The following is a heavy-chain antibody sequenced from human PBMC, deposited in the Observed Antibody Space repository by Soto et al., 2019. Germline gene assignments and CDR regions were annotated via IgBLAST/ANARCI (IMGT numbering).Heavy chain of an antibody. CDR3: AKDPDRSGSYYFDY. CDR1: GFTFSSYA. V-gene: IGHV3-23*01. CDR2: ISGSGGST. Sequence: GGSLRLSCAASGFTFSSYAMSWVRQAPGKGLEWVSAISGSGGSTYYADSVKGRFTISRGNSKNTLYLQMNSLRAEDTAVYYCAKDPDRSGSYYFDYWGQGTLVTVSS. J-gene: IGHJ4*02. D-gene: IGHD1-26*01.